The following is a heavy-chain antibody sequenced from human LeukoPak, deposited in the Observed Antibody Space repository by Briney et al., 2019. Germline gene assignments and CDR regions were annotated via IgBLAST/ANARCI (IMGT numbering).Heavy chain of an antibody. CDR1: GFTFSSYE. D-gene: IGHD2-2*01. J-gene: IGHJ4*02. Sequence: QTGGSLRLSCAASGFTFSSYEMNWVRQAPGKGLEWVSYISSSGSTIYYADSVKGRFTISRDNAKNSLYLQMNSLRAEDTAVYYCARGEESSSTDPFDYWGQGTLVTVSS. V-gene: IGHV3-48*03. CDR3: ARGEESSSTDPFDY. CDR2: ISSSGSTI.